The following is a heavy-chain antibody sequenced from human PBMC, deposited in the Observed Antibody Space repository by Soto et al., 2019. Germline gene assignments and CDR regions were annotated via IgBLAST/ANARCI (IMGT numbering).Heavy chain of an antibody. V-gene: IGHV3-23*01. J-gene: IGHJ4*02. CDR1: GFTFNSYA. CDR3: TGGSNSVY. Sequence: EVQLLESGGGLVQPGGSLRLSCAASGFTFNSYAMSWVRQAPGKGREWVSHIGANGDSIYYADSVKGRFTISRDNSKNTLYLQMTGLRADDAAVYYCTGGSNSVYWGQGTLVTVSS. D-gene: IGHD1-26*01. CDR2: IGANGDSI.